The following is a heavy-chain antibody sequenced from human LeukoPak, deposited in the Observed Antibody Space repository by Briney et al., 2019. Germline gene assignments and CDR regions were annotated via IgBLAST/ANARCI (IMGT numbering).Heavy chain of an antibody. J-gene: IGHJ4*02. CDR2: IYSGGST. D-gene: IGHD5-18*01. Sequence: TGGSLRLSCAASGFTVSSNYMSWVRQAPGKGLEWVSVIYSGGSTYYADSVKGRFTISRDNSKNTLYLQMNSLRAEDTAVYYCARDLNGYSYGYWGQGTLVTVSS. V-gene: IGHV3-66*01. CDR3: ARDLNGYSYGY. CDR1: GFTVSSNY.